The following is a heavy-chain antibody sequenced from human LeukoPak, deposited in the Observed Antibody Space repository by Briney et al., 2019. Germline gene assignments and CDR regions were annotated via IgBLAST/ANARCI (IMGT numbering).Heavy chain of an antibody. CDR1: GVSFSGYY. Sequence: PSETLSLTCAVYGVSFSGYYWSWIRQPPGKGLEWIGEINHSGSTNYNPSLKSRVTISVDTSKNQFSLKLSSVTAADTAVYYCASLHRSNEGYYYDSSGYSPFDYWGQGTLVTVSS. D-gene: IGHD3-22*01. V-gene: IGHV4-34*01. CDR3: ASLHRSNEGYYYDSSGYSPFDY. CDR2: INHSGST. J-gene: IGHJ4*02.